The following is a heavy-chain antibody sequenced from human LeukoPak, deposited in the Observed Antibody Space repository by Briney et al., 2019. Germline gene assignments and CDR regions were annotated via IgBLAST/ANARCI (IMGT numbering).Heavy chain of an antibody. V-gene: IGHV4-34*01. CDR3: ARLVDTAMVSYYFDY. D-gene: IGHD5-18*01. J-gene: IGHJ4*02. CDR1: GGSFSGYY. CDR2: IYYSGST. Sequence: PSETLSLTCAVYGGSFSGYYWSWIRQPPGKGLEWIGSIYYSGSTYYNPSLKSRVTISVDTSKNQFSLKLSSVTAADTAVYYCARLVDTAMVSYYFDYWGQGTLVTVSS.